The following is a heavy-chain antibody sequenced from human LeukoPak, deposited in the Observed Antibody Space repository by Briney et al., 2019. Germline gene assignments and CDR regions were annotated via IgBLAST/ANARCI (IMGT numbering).Heavy chain of an antibody. CDR1: GFTFRGAA. Sequence: GGSLRLSCAVSGFTFRGAAMTWVRQAPGKGLEWVSLISSSGNNAYYADSVKGRFTISRDNSKNTLSLQMNSLRVEDTAIYYCAKDIQLSTWGLGARVTVSS. CDR3: AKDIQLST. D-gene: IGHD5-24*01. V-gene: IGHV3-23*01. CDR2: ISSSGNNA. J-gene: IGHJ3*01.